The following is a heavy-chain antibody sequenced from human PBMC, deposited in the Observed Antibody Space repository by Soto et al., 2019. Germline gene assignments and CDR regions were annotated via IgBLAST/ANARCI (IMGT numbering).Heavy chain of an antibody. CDR1: GFAFSSYG. J-gene: IGHJ4*02. D-gene: IGHD3-10*01. V-gene: IGHV3-33*01. CDR3: ARVYGSGTYPIDY. Sequence: QVQLVESGGGVVQPGRSLRLSCAASGFAFSSYGMHWVRKAPGKGLEWVTVIWSGGSDKYYADSVKGRFTISRDNSKNTLYLQMNSLRAEDTAVYYCARVYGSGTYPIDYWGQGTLVTVSS. CDR2: IWSGGSDK.